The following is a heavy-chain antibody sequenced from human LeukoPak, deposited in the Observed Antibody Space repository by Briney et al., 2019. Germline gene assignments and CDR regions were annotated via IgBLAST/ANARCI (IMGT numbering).Heavy chain of an antibody. CDR3: ARGPRGYYDSSGYGY. J-gene: IGHJ4*02. D-gene: IGHD3-22*01. CDR1: GYTFTGYY. V-gene: IGHV1-2*02. CDR2: INPNSGGT. Sequence: GASVKVSCKASGYTFTGYYMHWVRQAPGQGLEWMGWINPNSGGTNYAQKFQGRVTMTRDTSTSTAYMELSRLRSDDTAVYYCARGPRGYYDSSGYGYWGQGTLVTVSS.